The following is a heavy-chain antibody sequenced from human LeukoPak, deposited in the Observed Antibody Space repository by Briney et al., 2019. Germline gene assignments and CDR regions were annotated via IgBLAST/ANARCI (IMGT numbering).Heavy chain of an antibody. J-gene: IGHJ6*04. CDR2: ISYDGSNK. CDR1: GFTFSSYA. CDR3: AKAELWFGELGGYYYYGMDV. D-gene: IGHD3-10*01. V-gene: IGHV3-30*04. Sequence: GRSLRLSCAASGFTFSSYAMHWVRQAPGKGLEWVAVISYDGSNKYYADSAKGRFTISRDNSKNTLYLQMNSLRAEDTAVYHFAKAELWFGELGGYYYYGMDVWGKGTTVTVSS.